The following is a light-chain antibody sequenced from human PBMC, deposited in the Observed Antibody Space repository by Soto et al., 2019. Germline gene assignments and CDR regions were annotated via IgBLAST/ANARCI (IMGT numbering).Light chain of an antibody. CDR3: CSYAGTYTLWV. CDR2: DVS. J-gene: IGLJ3*02. CDR1: SSDVGGYNY. V-gene: IGLV2-11*01. Sequence: QSVLTQPRSVSGSPGQSVTISCTGTSSDVGGYNYVSWYQQYPGKAPKLIIYDVSKRPSGVPDRFSCSKSGNTASLTISGLQAEDEADYYCCSYAGTYTLWVFGGGTKVTVL.